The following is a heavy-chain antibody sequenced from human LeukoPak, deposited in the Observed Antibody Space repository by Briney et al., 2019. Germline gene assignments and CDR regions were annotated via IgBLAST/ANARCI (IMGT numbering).Heavy chain of an antibody. J-gene: IGHJ6*03. V-gene: IGHV3-21*01. CDR1: GFTFSSYS. CDR2: ISSSSSYI. D-gene: IGHD3-16*01. Sequence: GSLRLSCAASGFTFSSYSMNWVRQAPGKGLEWVSSISSSSSYIYYADSVKGRFTISRDNAKNSLYLQMNSLRAEDTAVYYCARDAYGGPLYYYYYYMDVWGKGTTVTVSS. CDR3: ARDAYGGPLYYYYYYMDV.